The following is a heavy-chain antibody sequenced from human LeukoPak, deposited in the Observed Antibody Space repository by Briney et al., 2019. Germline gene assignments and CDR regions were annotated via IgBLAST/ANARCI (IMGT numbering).Heavy chain of an antibody. Sequence: PGRSLRLSCAASGFTFSSYSMNWVRQAPGKGLEWVSYISSSSSTIYYADSVKGRFTISRDNAKNSLYLQMNSLRAEDTAVYYCARGVPNWELRYYYYMDVWGKGTTVTVSS. CDR2: ISSSSSTI. D-gene: IGHD1-26*01. V-gene: IGHV3-48*01. J-gene: IGHJ6*03. CDR3: ARGVPNWELRYYYYMDV. CDR1: GFTFSSYS.